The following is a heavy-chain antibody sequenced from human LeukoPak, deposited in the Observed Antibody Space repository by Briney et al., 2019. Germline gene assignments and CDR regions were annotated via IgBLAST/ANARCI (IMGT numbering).Heavy chain of an antibody. V-gene: IGHV1-2*02. CDR3: ARSKLARSSSKDWFDP. CDR1: GYTFTGYY. D-gene: IGHD6-13*01. CDR2: INPNSGGT. J-gene: IGHJ5*02. Sequence: GASVKVSCKASGYTFTGYYMHWVRQAPGQGLGWMGWINPNSGGTNYAQKFQGRVTMTRDTSISTAYMELSRLRSDDTAVYYCARSKLARSSSKDWFDPWGQGTLVTVSS.